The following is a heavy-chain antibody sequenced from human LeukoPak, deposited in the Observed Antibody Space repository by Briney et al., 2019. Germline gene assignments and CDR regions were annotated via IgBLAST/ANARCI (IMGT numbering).Heavy chain of an antibody. CDR2: ISSSGSTI. Sequence: GGSLRLSCAASGFTFSDYYMSWIRQAPGKGLERVSYISSSGSTIYYADSVKGRFTISRDNAKNSLYLQMNSLRAEDTAVYYCARDRNPYYDSSGYPDYWGQGTLVTVSS. J-gene: IGHJ4*02. CDR1: GFTFSDYY. D-gene: IGHD3-22*01. V-gene: IGHV3-11*04. CDR3: ARDRNPYYDSSGYPDY.